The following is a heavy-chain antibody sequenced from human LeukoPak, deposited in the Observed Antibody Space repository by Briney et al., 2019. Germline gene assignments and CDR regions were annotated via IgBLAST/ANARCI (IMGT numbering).Heavy chain of an antibody. CDR1: GGSFSGYY. CDR3: ARGSRRWFDP. CDR2: INHSGST. V-gene: IGHV4-34*01. J-gene: IGHJ5*02. Sequence: SETLSLTCAVYGGSFSGYYWSWIRQPPGKGLEWIGEINHSGSTNYNPSLKSRVTISVDTSKDQFSLKLSSVTAADTAVYYCARGSRRWFDPWGQGTLVTVSS.